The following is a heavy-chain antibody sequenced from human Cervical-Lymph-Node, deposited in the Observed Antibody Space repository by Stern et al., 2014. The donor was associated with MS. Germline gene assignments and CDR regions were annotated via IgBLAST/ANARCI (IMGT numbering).Heavy chain of an antibody. J-gene: IGHJ5*02. CDR2: LLPILVTS. CDR3: ARHLGSHESGWFDP. V-gene: IGHV1-69*01. CDR1: GGTLISYP. Sequence: VQLVQSGAEVKKPGSSVKVSCQASGGTLISYPIRWVRQAPGQGLEWLGGLLPILVTSNYAHKFQGRVTITADESTTTIYMELRSLKSEDTAVYYCARHLGSHESGWFDPWGQGTLVTVSS. D-gene: IGHD1-26*01.